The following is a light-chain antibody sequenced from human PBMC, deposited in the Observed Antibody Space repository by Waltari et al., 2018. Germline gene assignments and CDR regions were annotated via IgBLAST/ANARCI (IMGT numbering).Light chain of an antibody. V-gene: IGLV1-51*01. CDR2: DYN. Sequence: QSVLTQPPSVSAAPGQKVTISCSGSSSHIGNNYVSWYQQLPGTAPKLLIYDYNKRPSGIPDRFSGSRSGTSATLAITGLQTGDEADYYCGTWDSSLSAGVFGGGTRLTVL. CDR1: SSHIGNNY. CDR3: GTWDSSLSAGV. J-gene: IGLJ3*02.